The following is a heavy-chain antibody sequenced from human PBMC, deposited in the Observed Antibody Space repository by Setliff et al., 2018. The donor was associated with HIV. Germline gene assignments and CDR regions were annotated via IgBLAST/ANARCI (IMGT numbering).Heavy chain of an antibody. V-gene: IGHV4-4*02. D-gene: IGHD3-22*01. CDR2: INHSGST. CDR3: ARAPGAYYYDSSGYPIGIRFDY. J-gene: IGHJ4*02. Sequence: SETLSLTCAVSGGSISSTNWWSWIRQPPGKGLEWIGEINHSGSTNYNPSLKSRVTMSVDTSKNQFSLKLSSVTAADTAVYYCARAPGAYYYDSSGYPIGIRFDYWGQGTLVTVSS. CDR1: GGSISSTNW.